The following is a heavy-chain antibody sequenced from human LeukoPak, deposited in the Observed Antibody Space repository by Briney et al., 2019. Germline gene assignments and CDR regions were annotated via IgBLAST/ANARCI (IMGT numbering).Heavy chain of an antibody. J-gene: IGHJ4*02. CDR2: ISYDGSNK. D-gene: IGHD6-19*01. CDR3: ARVIYSGWQGELSD. V-gene: IGHV3-30-3*01. Sequence: PGRSLRLSCAASGFTFSSYAMHWVRQAPGKGLEWVAVISYDGSNKYYADSVMGRFTISRDNAKNTLYLQMNSLRAEDTAVYYCARVIYSGWQGELSDWGQGTLVTVSS. CDR1: GFTFSSYA.